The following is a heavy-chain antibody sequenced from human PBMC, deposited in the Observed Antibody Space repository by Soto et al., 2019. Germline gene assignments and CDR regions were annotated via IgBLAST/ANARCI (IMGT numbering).Heavy chain of an antibody. CDR3: VKDLLPSSIAARRGDL. Sequence: PGGSLRLSCAASGFTFSSYAMPWVRQAPGKGLEYVSAITYNGGSKYYADSVKGRFTISRDNSKNTLYLQMSSLRAEDTAVYYCVKDLLPSSIAARRGDLWGRGTLVPVSS. D-gene: IGHD6-6*01. CDR2: ITYNGGSK. J-gene: IGHJ2*01. V-gene: IGHV3-64D*08. CDR1: GFTFSSYA.